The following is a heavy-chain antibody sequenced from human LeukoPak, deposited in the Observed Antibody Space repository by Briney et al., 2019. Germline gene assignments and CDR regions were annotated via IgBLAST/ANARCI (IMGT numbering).Heavy chain of an antibody. Sequence: GGSLRLSCAASGFTFTNYAMSWVRQATGKGLEWVSAISGSGGSTYYADSVKGRFTISRDNSKNTLYLQMNSLRADDTAVYHCAKDRGYSGSYSIDYWGQGTLVTVSS. V-gene: IGHV3-23*01. CDR2: ISGSGGST. CDR3: AKDRGYSGSYSIDY. J-gene: IGHJ4*02. D-gene: IGHD1-26*01. CDR1: GFTFTNYA.